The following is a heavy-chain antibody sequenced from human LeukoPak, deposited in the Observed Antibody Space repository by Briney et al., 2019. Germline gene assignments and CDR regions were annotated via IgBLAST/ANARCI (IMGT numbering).Heavy chain of an antibody. CDR1: GFSFNIYP. D-gene: IGHD1-26*01. V-gene: IGHV3-64*01. CDR3: ARGPKTGSYGF. Sequence: GGSLRLSCAASGFSFNIYPMHWVRQAPGKGPEYVSAIASMGGTSYYANSVRGRFTISRDNSKNTLYLQMGNLTAEDTAVYYCARGPKTGSYGFWGQGTLVTVAS. CDR2: IASMGGTS. J-gene: IGHJ4*02.